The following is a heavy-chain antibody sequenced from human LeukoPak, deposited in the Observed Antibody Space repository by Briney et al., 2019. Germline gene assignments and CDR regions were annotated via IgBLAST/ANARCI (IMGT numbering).Heavy chain of an antibody. CDR1: GGAISTYY. J-gene: IGHJ4*02. CDR2: IYYSGST. V-gene: IGHV4-59*12. CDR3: ARGLPFDY. Sequence: SETLSLTCTVSGGAISTYYWSWIRQPPGKGLEWIGYIYYSGSTNYNPSLKSRVTISVDRSKNQFSLKLSSVTAADTAVYYCARGLPFDYWGQGTLVTVSS.